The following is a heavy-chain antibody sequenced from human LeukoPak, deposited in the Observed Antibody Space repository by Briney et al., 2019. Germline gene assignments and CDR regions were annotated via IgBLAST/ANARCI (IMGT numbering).Heavy chain of an antibody. J-gene: IGHJ4*02. CDR2: IYTSGST. CDR1: DGSISSYY. Sequence: SETLSLTCTVSDGSISSYYWSWIRQPAGKGLEWIGRIYTSGSTNYNPSLKSRVTMSVDTSKNQFSLKLSSVTAADTAVYYCARDSPASMVRGVITLFDYWGQGTLVTVSS. V-gene: IGHV4-4*07. CDR3: ARDSPASMVRGVITLFDY. D-gene: IGHD3-10*01.